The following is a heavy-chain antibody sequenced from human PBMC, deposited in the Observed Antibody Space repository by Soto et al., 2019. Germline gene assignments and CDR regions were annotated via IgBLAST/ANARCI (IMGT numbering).Heavy chain of an antibody. CDR2: INHSGST. Sequence: SETLSLTCAVYGGSFSGYYWSWIRQPPGKGLEWIGEINHSGSTNYNPSLKSRVTISVDTSKNQFSLKLSSVTAADTAVYYCARGSTDIVVVVAAPTYFDYWGQGTLVTVSS. V-gene: IGHV4-34*01. D-gene: IGHD2-15*01. CDR1: GGSFSGYY. J-gene: IGHJ4*02. CDR3: ARGSTDIVVVVAAPTYFDY.